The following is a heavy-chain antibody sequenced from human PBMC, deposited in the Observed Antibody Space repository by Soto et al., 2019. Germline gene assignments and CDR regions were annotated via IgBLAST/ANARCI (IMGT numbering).Heavy chain of an antibody. J-gene: IGHJ6*04. V-gene: IGHV1-8*01. D-gene: IGHD5-12*01. CDR1: GYTFTSYD. CDR2: MNPNSGNT. CDR3: GAWTSTKAFYGLDG. Sequence: GSSVKVCCTASGYTFTSYDINWVRQALGQGLEWMGWMNPNSGNTDYAQKFQGRVTMTRNTSTSTAYMELSSLRSDDTAVYYCGAWTSTKAFYGLDGWGKGTTVTVSS.